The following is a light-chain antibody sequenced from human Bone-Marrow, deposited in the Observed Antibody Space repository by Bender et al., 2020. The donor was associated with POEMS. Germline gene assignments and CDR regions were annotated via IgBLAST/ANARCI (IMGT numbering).Light chain of an antibody. V-gene: IGLV1-44*01. CDR1: SSNIGTNP. CDR2: INN. J-gene: IGLJ3*02. CDR3: AAWEDSLNGWV. Sequence: SVLTQPPSASGTPGQRVTISCSGSSSNIGTNPVNWYQQLPGTAPKLLIYINNQRPSGVPGRFSGSKSGTSASLAISGLQSEDEADYYCAAWEDSLNGWVFGGGTKLTVL.